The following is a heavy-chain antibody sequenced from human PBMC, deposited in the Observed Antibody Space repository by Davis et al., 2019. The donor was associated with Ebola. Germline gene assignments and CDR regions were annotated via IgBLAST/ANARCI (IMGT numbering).Heavy chain of an antibody. V-gene: IGHV1-46*01. D-gene: IGHD3-22*01. CDR2: INPSGGST. CDR1: GYTFTSYY. Sequence: ASVKVSCKASGYTFTSYYMHWVRQAPGQGLDWMGIINPSGGSTSYAQKFQGRVTMTRDTSTSTVYMELSSLRSEDTAVYYCAREGPRFDSSGYYYGMDVWGQGTTVTVSS. J-gene: IGHJ6*02. CDR3: AREGPRFDSSGYYYGMDV.